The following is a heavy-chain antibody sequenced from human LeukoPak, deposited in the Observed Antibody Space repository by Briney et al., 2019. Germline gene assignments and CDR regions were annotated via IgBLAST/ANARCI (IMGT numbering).Heavy chain of an antibody. CDR2: INPNSGGT. V-gene: IGHV1-2*02. CDR3: ARVADYYDSIYEDVFDI. Sequence: ASVKVSCKASGYTFTGYYMHWVRQAPGQGLEWMGWINPNSGGTNYAQKFQGRVTMTRDTSISTAYMELSRLRSDDTAVYYCARVADYYDSIYEDVFDIWGKGTMVTVSS. CDR1: GYTFTGYY. D-gene: IGHD3-22*01. J-gene: IGHJ3*02.